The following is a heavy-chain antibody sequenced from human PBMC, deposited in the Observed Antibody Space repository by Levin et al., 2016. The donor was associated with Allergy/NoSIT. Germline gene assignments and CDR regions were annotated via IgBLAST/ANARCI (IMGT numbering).Heavy chain of an antibody. CDR2: MSANGGST. Sequence: GGSLRLSCAASGFDFTGYVMGWVRQAPGKGLEWVSAMSANGGSTYYADSVKGRFTISRDNSKNTLSMQMNSLRAEDTALYFCAKDKGPSSWSHVGPDYFDHWGHGTLVIVSS. CDR1: GFDFTGYV. V-gene: IGHV3-23*01. D-gene: IGHD6-13*01. J-gene: IGHJ4*01. CDR3: AKDKGPSSWSHVGPDYFDH.